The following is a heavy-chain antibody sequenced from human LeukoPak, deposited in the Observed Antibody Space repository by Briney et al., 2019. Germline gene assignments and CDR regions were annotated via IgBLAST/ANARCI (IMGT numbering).Heavy chain of an antibody. CDR1: GVSINTYY. V-gene: IGHV4-59*08. CDR3: VRHSKAGDCSSTSCDRSHYFDY. D-gene: IGHD2-2*01. Sequence: PSETLSLTCTVSGVSINTYYASWIRQPPGKGLEWIGYIYYSGSTNYNPSLKSRVTISVDTSKNQFSLKLSSVTAADTAVYYCVRHSKAGDCSSTSCDRSHYFDYWGQGTLVTVSS. CDR2: IYYSGST. J-gene: IGHJ4*02.